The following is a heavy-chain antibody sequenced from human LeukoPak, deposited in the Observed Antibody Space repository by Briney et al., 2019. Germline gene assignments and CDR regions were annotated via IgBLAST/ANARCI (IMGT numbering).Heavy chain of an antibody. CDR3: GKTTTGYSSGRYPAWPVDY. V-gene: IGHV3-23*01. CDR2: IFGSGGSA. Sequence: GGSLRLSCAASGFTFSSYAMYWVRQAPGKGLEWVSGIFGSGGSAHYADSVKGRFTISRDNSKNTVYLQMNSLRAEDTAVYYCGKTTTGYSSGRYPAWPVDYWGQGTLVTVSS. D-gene: IGHD6-19*01. CDR1: GFTFSSYA. J-gene: IGHJ4*02.